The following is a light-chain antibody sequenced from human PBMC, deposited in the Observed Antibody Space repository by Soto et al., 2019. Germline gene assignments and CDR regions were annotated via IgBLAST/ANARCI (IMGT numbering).Light chain of an antibody. J-gene: IGLJ1*01. CDR3: AAWDDSLNGYV. CDR2: NNN. CDR1: SSKIGTNA. Sequence: QSALTQPPSASGTPGQRVTISCSGGSSKIGTNAVNWYQQLPGTAPKLLIYNNNQRPSGVPDRFSGSKSGTSASLAISGLQSGDEADYYCAAWDDSLNGYVFGTGTKVTV. V-gene: IGLV1-44*01.